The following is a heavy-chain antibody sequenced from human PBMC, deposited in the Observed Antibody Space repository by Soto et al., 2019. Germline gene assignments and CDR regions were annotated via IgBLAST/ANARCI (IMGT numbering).Heavy chain of an antibody. CDR2: IVVGSGNT. Sequence: QMQLVQSGPEVKKPGTSVKVSCEASGFTFTSSAVQWVRQARGQRLEWIGWIVVGSGNTNYAQKFQERVTITRDMSTSTAYMELSSLRSEDTAVYYCAASRPDDIVVVVAATTDAFDIWGQGTMVTVSS. D-gene: IGHD2-15*01. V-gene: IGHV1-58*01. CDR1: GFTFTSSA. CDR3: AASRPDDIVVVVAATTDAFDI. J-gene: IGHJ3*02.